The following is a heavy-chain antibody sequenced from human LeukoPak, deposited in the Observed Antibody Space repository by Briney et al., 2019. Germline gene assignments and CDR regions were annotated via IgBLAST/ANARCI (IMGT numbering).Heavy chain of an antibody. CDR2: IIQDGSEK. J-gene: IGHJ5*02. CDR1: GFTFSSYW. Sequence: GGSLRLSRAASGFTFSSYWMSWVCQAPGKGLERVANIIQDGSEKYYVDSVKGRFTISRDNAKNSLYLQMNSLRAEDTAVYYCAKERLWFGELFHNWFDPWGQGTLVTVSS. CDR3: AKERLWFGELFHNWFDP. D-gene: IGHD3-10*01. V-gene: IGHV3-7*01.